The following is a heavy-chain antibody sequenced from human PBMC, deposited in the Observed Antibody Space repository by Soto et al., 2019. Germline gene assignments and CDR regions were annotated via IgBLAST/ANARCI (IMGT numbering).Heavy chain of an antibody. CDR1: GYTFTSYD. CDR2: MNPNSGNT. V-gene: IGHV1-8*01. D-gene: IGHD1-1*01. CDR3: ARGLEPLGDAFDI. J-gene: IGHJ3*02. Sequence: ALVKVACKASGYTFTSYDINWVRQATGQGLEWMGWMNPNSGNTGYAQKFQGRVTMTRNTSISTAYMELSSLRSEDTAVYYCARGLEPLGDAFDIWGQGTMVTVSS.